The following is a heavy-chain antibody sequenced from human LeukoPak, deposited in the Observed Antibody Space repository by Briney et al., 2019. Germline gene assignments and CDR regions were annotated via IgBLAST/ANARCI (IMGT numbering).Heavy chain of an antibody. D-gene: IGHD2-15*01. CDR3: AKEVVVVADLYGMDV. J-gene: IGHJ6*02. CDR1: GFTFSSYG. Sequence: GGSLRLSCAASGFTFSSYGMHWVRQAPGKGLEWVAFIRYDGSNKYYADSVKGRFTISRDNSKNTLYLQMNSLRAEDTAVYYCAKEVVVVADLYGMDVWDQGTTVTVSS. CDR2: IRYDGSNK. V-gene: IGHV3-30*02.